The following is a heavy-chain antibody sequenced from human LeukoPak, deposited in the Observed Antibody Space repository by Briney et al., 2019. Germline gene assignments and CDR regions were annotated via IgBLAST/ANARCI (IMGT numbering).Heavy chain of an antibody. CDR3: ARGNTAMVTVDY. J-gene: IGHJ4*02. CDR2: IYTSGST. D-gene: IGHD5-18*01. V-gene: IGHV4-59*10. CDR1: GGSFSGYY. Sequence: SETLSLTCAVYGGSFSGYYWSWIRQPAGKGLEWIGRIYTSGSTNYNPSLKSRVTISVDTSKNQFSLKLSSVTAADTAVYYCARGNTAMVTVDYWGQGTLVTVSS.